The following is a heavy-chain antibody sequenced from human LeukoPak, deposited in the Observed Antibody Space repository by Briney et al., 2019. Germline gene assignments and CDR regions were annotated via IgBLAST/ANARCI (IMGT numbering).Heavy chain of an antibody. Sequence: SVKASCKASGGTFISYAISWVRQAPGQGLEWMGGIIPIFGTANYAQKFQGRVTITADESTSTAYMELSSLRSEDTAVYYCARGPHTSFDSSSWYGVVFLWGQGTLVTVSS. CDR1: GGTFISYA. CDR3: ARGPHTSFDSSSWYGVVFL. D-gene: IGHD6-13*01. CDR2: IIPIFGTA. J-gene: IGHJ4*02. V-gene: IGHV1-69*13.